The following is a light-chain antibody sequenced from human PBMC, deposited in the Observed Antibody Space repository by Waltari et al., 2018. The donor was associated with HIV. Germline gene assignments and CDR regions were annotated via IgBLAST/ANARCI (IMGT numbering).Light chain of an antibody. V-gene: IGLV3-21*01. J-gene: IGLJ3*02. CDR3: QAWDSGTIV. Sequence: SYVLTQPPSVSVAPGQTAMIICGGDNIATYTVHWYQQRPGQAPVLVISGNSDRPPGIPERFFGSTSENTATLTIYETQPLDEAHYSCQAWDSGTIVFGGGTNLTVL. CDR2: GNS. CDR1: NIATYT.